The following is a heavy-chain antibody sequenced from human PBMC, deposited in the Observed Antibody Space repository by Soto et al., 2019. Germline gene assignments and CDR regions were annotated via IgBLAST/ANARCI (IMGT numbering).Heavy chain of an antibody. D-gene: IGHD6-6*01. J-gene: IGHJ4*02. CDR3: ARGEQLALYHFDY. V-gene: IGHV4-61*01. CDR2: IYYSGST. Sequence: QVQLQESGPGLVKPSETLSLTCTVSGGSVSSGSYYWSWIRQPPEKGLEWIGYIYYSGSTNYNPSLKIRFTIPVDTSKNQFSLKLSSVTAADTAVYYCARGEQLALYHFDYWGQGTLVTVSS. CDR1: GGSVSSGSYY.